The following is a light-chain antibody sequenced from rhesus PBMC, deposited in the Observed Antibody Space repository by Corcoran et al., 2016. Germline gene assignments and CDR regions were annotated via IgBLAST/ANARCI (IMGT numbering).Light chain of an antibody. Sequence: DIQMTQSPSSLSASVGDTVTITCRASQGISSWLAWYQQKPGKAPTLPIYKASSLQSGVPSRFSGSGSGTDFPLTIGGLQSEDFAPYYCQQLGSRPLTFGGGTKVELK. J-gene: IGKJ4*01. CDR3: QQLGSRPLT. CDR1: QGISSW. V-gene: IGKV1-22*01. CDR2: KAS.